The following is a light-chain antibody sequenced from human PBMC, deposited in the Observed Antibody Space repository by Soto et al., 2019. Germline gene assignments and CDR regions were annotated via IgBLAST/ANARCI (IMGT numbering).Light chain of an antibody. CDR1: QSLLHSDGYTY. CDR3: MQTLQTPLT. J-gene: IGKJ4*01. CDR2: LGS. Sequence: DIVMTQSPLSLPVTPGEPAYISCRSSQSLLHSDGYTYLDWYLQKPGQSPQLLIYLGSNRASGVPVRFSGSESGADFTLKISRVEAEDVGIYYCMQTLQTPLTFGGGNKVEI. V-gene: IGKV2-28*01.